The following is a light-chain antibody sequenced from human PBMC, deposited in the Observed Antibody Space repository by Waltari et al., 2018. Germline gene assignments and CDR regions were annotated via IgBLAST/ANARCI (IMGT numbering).Light chain of an antibody. CDR2: VNSAGSH. Sequence: QLVLTQSPSASASLGASVKLTCTLSSGHSSNIIAWHQQQPEKGPRYLMKVNSAGSHSKGDGIPDRFSGSSSGAERYLTISNLQSEDEADYFCQTGGHGTWVFGGGTKLTVL. J-gene: IGLJ3*02. V-gene: IGLV4-69*01. CDR1: SGHSSNI. CDR3: QTGGHGTWV.